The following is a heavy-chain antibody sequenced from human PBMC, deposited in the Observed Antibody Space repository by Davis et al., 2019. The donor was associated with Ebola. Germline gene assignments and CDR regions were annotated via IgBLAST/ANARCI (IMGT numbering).Heavy chain of an antibody. CDR3: ASGDGRGRSYDMDV. D-gene: IGHD3/OR15-3a*01. CDR2: INSDGSST. CDR1: GFPFSSYW. V-gene: IGHV3-74*01. Sequence: GESLKISCAASGFPFSSYWMHWVRQAPGKGLVWVSRINSDGSSTSYADSVKGRFTISRDNAKNTLYLQMNSLRAEDTAFYYCASGDGRGRSYDMDVWGQGTTVTVSS. J-gene: IGHJ6*03.